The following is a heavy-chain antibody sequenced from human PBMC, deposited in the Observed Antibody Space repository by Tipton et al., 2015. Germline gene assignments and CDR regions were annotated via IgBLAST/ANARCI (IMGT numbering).Heavy chain of an antibody. CDR2: ISYNGST. CDR1: VVSITTGDYY. CDR3: ARGGGDDYIWGSSRFDS. Sequence: TLPLTCTVSVVSITTGDYYWSWIRQPPGKGLEWIGHISYNGSTCCNPSLKSRLTTSIDTSKNQFSLNLTSVTAADTAMYYCARGGGDDYIWGSSRFDSWGQGILVTVSS. V-gene: IGHV4-30-4*01. D-gene: IGHD3-16*02. J-gene: IGHJ5*01.